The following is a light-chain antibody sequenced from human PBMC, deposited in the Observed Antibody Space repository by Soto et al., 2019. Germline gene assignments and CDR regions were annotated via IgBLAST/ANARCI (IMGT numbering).Light chain of an antibody. CDR2: AVS. J-gene: IGLJ1*01. Sequence: QSVLTQPASVSGSPGQSITISCSGTSSDIGSYDHVAWYQQFPGKSPKLIIYAVSDRPSGVSDRFSGSKSGISASLTISGLQTDDEADYYCISYTDRQSYLFGAGTKVNV. CDR1: SSDIGSYDH. V-gene: IGLV2-14*03. CDR3: ISYTDRQSYL.